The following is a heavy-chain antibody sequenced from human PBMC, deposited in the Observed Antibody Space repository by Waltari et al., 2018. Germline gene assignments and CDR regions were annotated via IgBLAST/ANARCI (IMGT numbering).Heavy chain of an antibody. CDR2: MKPNSGNT. V-gene: IGHV1-8*01. J-gene: IGHJ3*02. D-gene: IGHD1-7*01. CDR3: ARSGANYGAFDI. CDR1: GYTFTSYG. Sequence: QVQLVQSGAEVKKPGASVKVSCTASGYTFTSYGINWVRQATGQGLEWMGWMKPNSGNTGYAQKFQGRVTMTRNTSISTAYMELSSLRSEDTAVYYCARSGANYGAFDIWGQLTMVTVSS.